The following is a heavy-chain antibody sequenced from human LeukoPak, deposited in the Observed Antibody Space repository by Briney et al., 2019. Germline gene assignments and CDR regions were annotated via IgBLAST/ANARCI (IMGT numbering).Heavy chain of an antibody. D-gene: IGHD3-22*01. CDR2: IYYSGTT. V-gene: IGHV4-59*11. Sequence: SETLSLTCSVSGGPINYHDWSWIRQPPGKGLEWIGFIYYSGTTNYNPSLQSRITISVDTSKNHFSLKLTSVTAADTAVYYCARRHDNDSSGYPDTFDVWGQGTMVTVSS. J-gene: IGHJ3*01. CDR3: ARRHDNDSSGYPDTFDV. CDR1: GGPINYHD.